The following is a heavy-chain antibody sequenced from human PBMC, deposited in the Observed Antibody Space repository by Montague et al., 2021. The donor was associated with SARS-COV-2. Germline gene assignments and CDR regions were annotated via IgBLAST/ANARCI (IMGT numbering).Heavy chain of an antibody. CDR1: GFPFSRHA. D-gene: IGHD3-10*01. Sequence: SLRLSCAASGFPFSRHAMTWVRQVPGKGLEWISAISISGDRTYYADSVKGRFTISRDNSKNTLFLQMNSLRGEDTAIYYCANAIRPNDYWGRGTLVTVSS. V-gene: IGHV3-23*01. CDR3: ANAIRPNDY. CDR2: ISISGDRT. J-gene: IGHJ4*02.